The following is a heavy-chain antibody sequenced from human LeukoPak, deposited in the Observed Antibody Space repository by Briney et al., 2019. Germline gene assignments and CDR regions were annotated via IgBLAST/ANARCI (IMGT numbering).Heavy chain of an antibody. J-gene: IGHJ4*03. D-gene: IGHD3-10*01. CDR2: IYYSGST. Sequence: SETLSLTCTVSGGSISSYYWSWIRQPPGKGLEWIGYIYYSGSTNYNPSLKSRVTISVDTSKNQFSLKLSSVTAADTAVYYCARSRVVRGIRYFDYWGQGTTVTVSS. CDR3: ARSRVVRGIRYFDY. CDR1: GGSISSYY. V-gene: IGHV4-59*01.